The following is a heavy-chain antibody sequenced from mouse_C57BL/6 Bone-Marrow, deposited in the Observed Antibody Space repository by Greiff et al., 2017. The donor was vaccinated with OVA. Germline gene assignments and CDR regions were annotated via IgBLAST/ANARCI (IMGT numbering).Heavy chain of an antibody. CDR1: GYTFTSYW. J-gene: IGHJ2*01. D-gene: IGHD1-1*01. CDR2: IDPSDSYT. CDR3: ARGYGSRVYPY. V-gene: IGHV1-50*01. Sequence: QVQLQQPGAELVKPGASVKLSCKASGYTFTSYWMQWVKQRPGQGLEWIGEIDPSDSYTNYNQKFKGKATLTVDTSSSTAYMQLSSLTSEDSAVYYCARGYGSRVYPYWGQGTTLTVSS.